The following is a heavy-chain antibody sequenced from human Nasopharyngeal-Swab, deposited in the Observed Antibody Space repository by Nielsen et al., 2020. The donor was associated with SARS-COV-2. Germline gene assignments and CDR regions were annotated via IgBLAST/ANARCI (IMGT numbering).Heavy chain of an antibody. CDR2: INHSGST. CDR3: ASQPGTANNGANWFDP. V-gene: IGHV4-34*01. CDR1: GGSFSGYY. J-gene: IGHJ5*02. D-gene: IGHD1/OR15-1a*01. Sequence: SETLSLTCAVYGGSFSGYYWSWIRQHPGKGLEWIGEINHSGSTNYNPSLKSRVTMSVDTSKNQFSLKLSSVTAADTAVYYCASQPGTANNGANWFDPWGQGTLVTVSS.